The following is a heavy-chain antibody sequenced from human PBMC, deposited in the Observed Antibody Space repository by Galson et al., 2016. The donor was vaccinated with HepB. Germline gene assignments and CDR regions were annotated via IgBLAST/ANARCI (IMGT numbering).Heavy chain of an antibody. D-gene: IGHD4-11*01. Sequence: SLRLSCAASGFTFNTYAMSWVRQAPRKGLEWVAAISTSGGSTDYADSVRGRFTISRNNSKNMLYLQMNSLRAEDSALYYCAKGTTRLGDNWGQGILVTVSS. J-gene: IGHJ4*02. CDR3: AKGTTRLGDN. CDR1: GFTFNTYA. CDR2: ISTSGGST. V-gene: IGHV3-23*01.